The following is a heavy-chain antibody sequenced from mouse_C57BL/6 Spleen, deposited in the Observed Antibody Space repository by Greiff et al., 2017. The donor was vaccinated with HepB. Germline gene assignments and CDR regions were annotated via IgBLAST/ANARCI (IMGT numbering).Heavy chain of an antibody. CDR1: GFTFSDYG. D-gene: IGHD2-4*01. V-gene: IGHV5-17*01. J-gene: IGHJ3*01. CDR2: ISSGSSTI. Sequence: EVKLMESGGGLVKPGGSLKLSCAASGFTFSDYGMHWVRQAPEKGLEWVAYISSGSSTIYYADTVKGRFTISRDNAKNTLFLQMTSLRSEDTAMYYCARSYYDYDGGAWFAYWGQGTLVTVSA. CDR3: ARSYYDYDGGAWFAY.